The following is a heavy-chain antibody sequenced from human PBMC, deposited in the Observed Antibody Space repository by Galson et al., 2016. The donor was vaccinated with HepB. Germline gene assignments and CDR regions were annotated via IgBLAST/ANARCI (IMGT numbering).Heavy chain of an antibody. Sequence: SLRLSCAASGFTFSSYSMNWVRQAPGKGLEWVSSISSSSSYIYYADSVKGRFTISRDKAKNTLYLQMNSLRAEDTAVYYCARAVSWDYGDYAGYWGQGTLVTVSS. J-gene: IGHJ4*02. CDR3: ARAVSWDYGDYAGY. V-gene: IGHV3-21*01. D-gene: IGHD4-17*01. CDR2: ISSSSSYI. CDR1: GFTFSSYS.